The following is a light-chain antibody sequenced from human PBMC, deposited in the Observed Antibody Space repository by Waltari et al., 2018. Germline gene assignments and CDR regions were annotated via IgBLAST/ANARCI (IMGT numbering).Light chain of an antibody. CDR3: QVWDSNSDHVV. CDR1: NIGSKS. Sequence: SYVVTQPPSVSVAPGKTARISCGGNNIGSKSVNWYPQKPGQAPVLVMSYDEDRPSGIPERFSGSNSGNTATLIISRVEVGDEADYYCQVWDSNSDHVVFGGGTRLTV. CDR2: YDE. V-gene: IGLV3-21*04. J-gene: IGLJ3*02.